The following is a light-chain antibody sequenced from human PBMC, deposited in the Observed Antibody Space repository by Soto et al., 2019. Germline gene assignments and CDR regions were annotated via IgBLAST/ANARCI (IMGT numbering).Light chain of an antibody. CDR3: QQYASSPLT. CDR1: QSVGRNY. J-gene: IGKJ4*01. CDR2: GAS. V-gene: IGKV3-20*01. Sequence: EIVLTQSPGTLSLSPGERATLSCRASQSVGRNYLAWYQQKLGQAPRLLIHGASSRATGIPDRFSGSGSGTDFILTISRVEHEDFAVYYCQQYASSPLTFGGGTKVEIK.